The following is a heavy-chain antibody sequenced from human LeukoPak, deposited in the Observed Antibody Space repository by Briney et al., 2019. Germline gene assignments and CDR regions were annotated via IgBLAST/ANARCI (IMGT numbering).Heavy chain of an antibody. Sequence: GGSLRLSCAASGFTVSSNYMSWVRQAPGRGLEWVSVIYSGGSTYYADSVKGRFTISSDSSKNTLFLQMNSLRAGDPAVYYCARGTVTMVDYWGQGTLVTVSS. CDR1: GFTVSSNY. V-gene: IGHV3-66*01. CDR2: IYSGGST. CDR3: ARGTVTMVDY. D-gene: IGHD3-10*01. J-gene: IGHJ4*02.